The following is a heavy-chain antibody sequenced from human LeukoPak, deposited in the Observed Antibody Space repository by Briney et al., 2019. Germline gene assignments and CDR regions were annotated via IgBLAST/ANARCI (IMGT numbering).Heavy chain of an antibody. D-gene: IGHD3-22*01. CDR1: GGSISSGGYY. CDR3: ARDVNYYDSSGYYSDPGTDEMLDY. CDR2: IYYSGGT. Sequence: TSETLSLTCTVSGGSISSGGYYWSWIRQHPEKGLEWIGYIYYSGGTYYNPSLKSRVTISVDTSKNQFSLKLSSVTAADTAVYYCARDVNYYDSSGYYSDPGTDEMLDYWGQGTLVTVSS. J-gene: IGHJ4*02. V-gene: IGHV4-31*03.